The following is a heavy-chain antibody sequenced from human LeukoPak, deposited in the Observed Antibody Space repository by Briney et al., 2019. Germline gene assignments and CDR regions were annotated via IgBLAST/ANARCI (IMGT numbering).Heavy chain of an antibody. Sequence: PSVKVSCKASGYTFTSYDINGVRQATGQGLVWMGWMNPHSGNTGYAQKFQGRVTMTRNTSISTAYMELSSLRSEDTAVYYCARAGIGDCSSTSCYYYYGMDVWGQGTTVTVSS. CDR1: GYTFTSYD. CDR3: ARAGIGDCSSTSCYYYYGMDV. CDR2: MNPHSGNT. J-gene: IGHJ6*02. D-gene: IGHD2-2*01. V-gene: IGHV1-8*01.